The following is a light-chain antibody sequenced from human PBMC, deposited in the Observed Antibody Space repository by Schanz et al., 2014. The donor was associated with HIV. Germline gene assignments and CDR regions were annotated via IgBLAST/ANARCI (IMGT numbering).Light chain of an antibody. V-gene: IGLV1-51*01. CDR3: VTWDNSLSAVV. CDR1: NSNIGNNF. CDR2: DNA. Sequence: QSVLTQPPSVSAAPGQKVTISCSGSNSNIGNNFVSWYQQFPGTAPKLLLYDNAKRPSAIPDRFSGSKSGSSATLGITGLQTEDEADYYCVTWDNSLSAVVIGGGTKLTVL. J-gene: IGLJ2*01.